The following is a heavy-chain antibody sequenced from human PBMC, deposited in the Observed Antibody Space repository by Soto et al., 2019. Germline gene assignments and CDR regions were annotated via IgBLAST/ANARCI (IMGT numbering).Heavy chain of an antibody. V-gene: IGHV3-73*01. CDR1: GFTFSGSA. D-gene: IGHD1-26*01. CDR2: IRSKANSYAT. Sequence: VGSLRLSCAASGFTFSGSAMHWVRQASGKGLEWVGRIRSKANSYATAYAASVKGRFTISRDDSKNTAYLQMNSLKTEDTAVYYCTRHHSGSFLFDYWGQGTLVTVSS. CDR3: TRHHSGSFLFDY. J-gene: IGHJ4*02.